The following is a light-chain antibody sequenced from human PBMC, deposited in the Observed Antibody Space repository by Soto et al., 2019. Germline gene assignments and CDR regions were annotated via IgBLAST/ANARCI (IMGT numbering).Light chain of an antibody. Sequence: DIQMTQSPSSVSASVGDRVTITCRASQGISSWLAWYQQKPGKAPKLLIYAASSLESGVPSRFSGSGSGTDFTFTISSLQPEDIATYHCQQFHNLPYTFGPGTKVHI. V-gene: IGKV1-12*01. CDR1: QGISSW. CDR3: QQFHNLPYT. J-gene: IGKJ3*01. CDR2: AAS.